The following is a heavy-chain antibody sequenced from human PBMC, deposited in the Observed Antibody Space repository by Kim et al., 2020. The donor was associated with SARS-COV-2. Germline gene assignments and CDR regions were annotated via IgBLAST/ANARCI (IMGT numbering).Heavy chain of an antibody. V-gene: IGHV1-3*01. J-gene: IGHJ4*02. CDR3: ARDGRYFV. Sequence: GNTKYSQKFQGRVTITRDTSASTAYMELSSLRSEDTAVYYCARDGRYFVWGQGTLVTVSS. CDR2: GNT. D-gene: IGHD3-9*01.